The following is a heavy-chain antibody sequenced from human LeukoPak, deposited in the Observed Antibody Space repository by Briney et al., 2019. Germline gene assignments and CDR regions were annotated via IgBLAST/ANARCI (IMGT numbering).Heavy chain of an antibody. CDR1: GFTFSSYG. Sequence: GGSLRLSCAASGFTFSSYGMHWVRQAPGKGLEWVAVISYDGSNKYYADSVKGRFTISRDNSKNTLYLQMNSLRAEDTAVYYCAKVGVKVDIVATITCTIDYWGQGTLATVSS. CDR3: AKVGVKVDIVATITCTIDY. D-gene: IGHD5-12*01. CDR2: ISYDGSNK. V-gene: IGHV3-30*18. J-gene: IGHJ4*02.